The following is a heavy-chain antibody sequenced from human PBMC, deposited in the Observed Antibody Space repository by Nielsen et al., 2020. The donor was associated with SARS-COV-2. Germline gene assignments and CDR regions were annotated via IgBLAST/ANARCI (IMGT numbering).Heavy chain of an antibody. D-gene: IGHD2-15*01. J-gene: IGHJ6*02. Sequence: GESLKISCAASGFTFSIYWIHWVRPAPGKGLAWVSRIKSDGSGTIYADSVEGRFTISRDNAKNTLYLQMNSLRAEDTAVYYCARDFGYCRGGTCNYYGMDVWGQGTTVTVSS. CDR2: IKSDGSGT. CDR3: ARDFGYCRGGTCNYYGMDV. CDR1: GFTFSIYW. V-gene: IGHV3-74*01.